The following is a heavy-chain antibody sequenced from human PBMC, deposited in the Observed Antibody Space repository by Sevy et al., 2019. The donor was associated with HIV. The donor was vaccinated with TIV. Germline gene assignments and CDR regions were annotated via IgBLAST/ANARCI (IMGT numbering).Heavy chain of an antibody. J-gene: IGHJ3*02. Sequence: GGSLILSCAASGFTFSSYEMNWVRHAPGKGLEWVSYISSSGSTIYYADSVKGRFTISRDNAKNSLYLQMNSLRAEDTAVYYCARAYCGGDCYSTHDAFDIWGQGTMVTVSS. CDR1: GFTFSSYE. CDR3: ARAYCGGDCYSTHDAFDI. D-gene: IGHD2-21*02. V-gene: IGHV3-48*03. CDR2: ISSSGSTI.